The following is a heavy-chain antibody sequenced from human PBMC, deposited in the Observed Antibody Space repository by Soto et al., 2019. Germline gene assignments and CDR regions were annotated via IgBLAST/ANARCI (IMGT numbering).Heavy chain of an antibody. Sequence: PSETLSLTCTVSCGSMSRYYGSCNRQPPGPGLERIGYIYYSGCTNYNPTFKIRVTISVDTSKTQFSLNLRSVTAAATAGDCCGRAVVDTAMVYGGYWGQGTLVTVAS. CDR2: IYYSGCT. D-gene: IGHD5-18*01. J-gene: IGHJ4*02. CDR3: GRAVVDTAMVYGGY. V-gene: IGHV4-59*01. CDR1: CGSMSRYY.